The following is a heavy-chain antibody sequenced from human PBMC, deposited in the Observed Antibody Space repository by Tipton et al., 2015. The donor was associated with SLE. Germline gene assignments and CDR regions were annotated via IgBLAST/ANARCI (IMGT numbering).Heavy chain of an antibody. Sequence: SLRLSCAASGFTFSSYATNWVRQTPGKGLEWVSSIRGSAEISKYADSGKGRLTISRDNPKNPLHLQMNSLRVEDTAIYYCARSRIAAAGIGACDIWGQGTRVTVSS. V-gene: IGHV3-23*01. CDR2: IRGSAEIS. CDR1: GFTFSSYA. CDR3: ARSRIAAAGIGACDI. J-gene: IGHJ3*02. D-gene: IGHD6-13*01.